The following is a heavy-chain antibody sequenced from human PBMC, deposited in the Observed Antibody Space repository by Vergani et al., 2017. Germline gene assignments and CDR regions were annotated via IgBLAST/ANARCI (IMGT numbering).Heavy chain of an antibody. V-gene: IGHV3-73*01. D-gene: IGHD3-10*01. J-gene: IGHJ4*02. CDR2: IRRRSEHYAT. CDR3: SAQSQSCHDY. Sequence: EVQLMESGGGWAQPGGSLRLSCAASGFAFSESPIHWVRQVPWKGLEWLGHIRRRSEHYATAYGPSLIGRATISRDDSTNTAYLQLSSLGTHDTASYFCSAQSQSCHDYWGEESMVVVAS. CDR1: GFAFSESP.